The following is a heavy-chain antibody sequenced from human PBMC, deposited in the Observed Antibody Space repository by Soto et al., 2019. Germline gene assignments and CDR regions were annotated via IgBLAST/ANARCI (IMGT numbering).Heavy chain of an antibody. Sequence: QVQLQESGPGLVKPSQTLSLTCTVSGGSISRGGYYWSWIRQHPGKGLEWIGYIYYSGGTYYNPSLKSRVTISVDTSDNHFSLRLSSVTAADTAVYYCAWKDSGYADYMDVWGKGTTVTVSS. D-gene: IGHD5-12*01. CDR2: IYYSGGT. V-gene: IGHV4-31*03. J-gene: IGHJ6*03. CDR3: AWKDSGYADYMDV. CDR1: GGSISRGGYY.